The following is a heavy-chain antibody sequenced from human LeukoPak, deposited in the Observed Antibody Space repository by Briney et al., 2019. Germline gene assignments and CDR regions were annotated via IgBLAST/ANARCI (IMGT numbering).Heavy chain of an antibody. V-gene: IGHV1-2*02. Sequence: ASVKVSCKASGYTFTGYYMHWVRHAPGQGLEWMGWINPNSGGTKYAQKFQGRVTMTSDTSISTAYMELSSLTSDDTAVYYCARPLSPYQFYFHTWGQGTLLTVSS. CDR1: GYTFTGYY. J-gene: IGHJ4*02. CDR3: ARPLSPYQFYFHT. CDR2: INPNSGGT. D-gene: IGHD3-16*02.